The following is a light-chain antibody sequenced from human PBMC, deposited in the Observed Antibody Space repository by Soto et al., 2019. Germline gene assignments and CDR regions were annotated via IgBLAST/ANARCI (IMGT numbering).Light chain of an antibody. CDR3: QQRARSPLT. J-gene: IGKJ4*01. CDR1: QSVGSG. Sequence: ETVLTQSPATLSLSPGETATLSCRASQSVGSGLAWYHQRPGQPPRLLLYAASTRAPGIPARFSGSGSGTDFTLTISSLEPEDFAVYYCQQRARSPLTFGGGTKVEIK. CDR2: AAS. V-gene: IGKV3-11*01.